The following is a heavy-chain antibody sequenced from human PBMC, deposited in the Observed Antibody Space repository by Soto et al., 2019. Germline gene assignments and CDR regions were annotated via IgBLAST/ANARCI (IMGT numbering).Heavy chain of an antibody. D-gene: IGHD3-22*01. V-gene: IGHV4-38-2*01. Sequence: PSETLSLTCAVSGYSISSGYYWGWLRQPPGKGLGWMGSIYHGGSTYYNPSLNSRVTLSIDTTNNHVSLILSSVTAADTAVYYCARGRPSVPYYYDSSPYTFENWFDPWGQGTLVTVS. CDR1: GYSISSGYY. J-gene: IGHJ5*02. CDR2: IYHGGST. CDR3: ARGRPSVPYYYDSSPYTFENWFDP.